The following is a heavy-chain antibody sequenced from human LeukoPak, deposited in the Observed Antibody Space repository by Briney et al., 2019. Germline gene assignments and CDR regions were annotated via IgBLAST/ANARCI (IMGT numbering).Heavy chain of an antibody. J-gene: IGHJ4*02. Sequence: PGGSLRLSCAASGFTFSAYTMSWVRQAPGKGLEWVSSFTSGSSSIYYADSVKGRFTISRDNAKNSLYLQLSSLGAEDTAVYYCARGWGSYYFDSWGQGTLVTVSS. D-gene: IGHD3-16*01. CDR1: GFTFSAYT. CDR2: FTSGSSSI. CDR3: ARGWGSYYFDS. V-gene: IGHV3-21*01.